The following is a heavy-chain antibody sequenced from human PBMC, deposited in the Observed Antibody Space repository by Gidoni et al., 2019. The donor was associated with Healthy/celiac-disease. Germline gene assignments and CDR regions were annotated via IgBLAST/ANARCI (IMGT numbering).Heavy chain of an antibody. Sequence: QVQLVQSGAEVKKPGASVKVSCKASGYTFTSYAMHWVRQAPGQRLEWMGWINAGNGNTKYSQKFQGRVTITRDTSASTAYMELSSLRSEDTAVYYCARVPYYYGSGSWNWFDPWGQGTLVTVSS. CDR2: INAGNGNT. V-gene: IGHV1-3*01. D-gene: IGHD3-10*01. J-gene: IGHJ5*02. CDR3: ARVPYYYGSGSWNWFDP. CDR1: GYTFTSYA.